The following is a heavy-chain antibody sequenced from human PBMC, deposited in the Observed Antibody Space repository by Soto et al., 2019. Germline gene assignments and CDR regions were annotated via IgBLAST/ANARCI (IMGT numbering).Heavy chain of an antibody. CDR3: ARDRGGSYFDY. J-gene: IGHJ4*02. Sequence: QVQLVESGGGVVQPGRSLRLSCAASGFTFSSYGMHWVRQAPGKGLEWVAVIWYDGSNKYCADSVKGRFTISRDNSKNTLYLQMNSLRAEDTAVYYCARDRGGSYFDYWGQGTLVTVSS. D-gene: IGHD1-26*01. CDR1: GFTFSSYG. CDR2: IWYDGSNK. V-gene: IGHV3-33*01.